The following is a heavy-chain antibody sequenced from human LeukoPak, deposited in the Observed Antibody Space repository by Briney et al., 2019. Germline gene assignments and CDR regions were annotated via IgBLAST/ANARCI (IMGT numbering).Heavy chain of an antibody. CDR2: IIPILGIA. D-gene: IGHD3-10*01. CDR1: GGTFSSYA. V-gene: IGHV1-69*04. Sequence: SVKVPCKASGGTFSSYAISWVRRAPGQGLEWMGRIIPILGIANYAQKFQGRVTITADKSTSTAYMELSSLRSEDTAVYYCATSSSGSYPYYYYYGMDVWGQGTTVTVSS. CDR3: ATSSSGSYPYYYYYGMDV. J-gene: IGHJ6*02.